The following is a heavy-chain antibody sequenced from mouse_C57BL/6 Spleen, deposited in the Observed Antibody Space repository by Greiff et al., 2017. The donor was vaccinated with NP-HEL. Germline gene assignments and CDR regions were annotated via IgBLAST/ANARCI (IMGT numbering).Heavy chain of an antibody. D-gene: IGHD2-4*01. V-gene: IGHV1-62-2*01. CDR1: GYTFTEYT. Sequence: VKLMESGAELVKPGASVKLSCKASGYTFTEYTIHWVKQRSGQGLEWIGWFYPGSGSIKDNEKFKDKATLTADKSSSTVYMELSRLTSEDSAVYFCARHGIYYDYDDGSYYFDYWGQGTTLTVSS. J-gene: IGHJ2*01. CDR3: ARHGIYYDYDDGSYYFDY. CDR2: FYPGSGSI.